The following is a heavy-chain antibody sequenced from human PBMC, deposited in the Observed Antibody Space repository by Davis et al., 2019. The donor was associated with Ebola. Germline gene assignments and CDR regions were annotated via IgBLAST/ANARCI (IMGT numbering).Heavy chain of an antibody. D-gene: IGHD2-15*01. CDR3: AIPDCSGANCYSVYIKN. Sequence: GGSLRLSCAASGFTFSSYGMHWVRQAPDKGLGWVAVIWYDGSRKYYGDSVKGRFTISRDNSNNLLYLQMNSLRAEDTAVYYCAIPDCSGANCYSVYIKNWGQGTLVTVSS. CDR2: IWYDGSRK. V-gene: IGHV3-33*08. CDR1: GFTFSSYG. J-gene: IGHJ4*02.